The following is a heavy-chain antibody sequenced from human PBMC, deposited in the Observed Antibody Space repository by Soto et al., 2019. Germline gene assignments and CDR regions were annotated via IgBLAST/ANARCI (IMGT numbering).Heavy chain of an antibody. CDR2: INMDGSTI. V-gene: IGHV3-74*01. Sequence: GGSLRLSCAASGFNFGPFWMHWVRQAPGKGLEWILHINMDGSTIVYADSVKGRFTISRDNARNTLFLQMNSLRVEDTAVYYCARDRGYPDSFDIWGQGTMVTVSS. D-gene: IGHD3-10*01. CDR1: GFNFGPFW. J-gene: IGHJ3*02. CDR3: ARDRGYPDSFDI.